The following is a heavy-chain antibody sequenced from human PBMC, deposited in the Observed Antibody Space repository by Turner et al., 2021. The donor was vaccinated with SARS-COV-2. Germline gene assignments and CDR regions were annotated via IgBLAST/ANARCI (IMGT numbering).Heavy chain of an antibody. D-gene: IGHD2-2*01. CDR2: FDPEDGET. V-gene: IGHV1-24*01. CDR1: GYTLTELS. CDR3: ATGYQLRVNWFDP. J-gene: IGHJ5*02. Sequence: QLQLVQSGAEVKKPGASVTVSPKISGYTLTELSTYGVRQAPGKGLEWMGGFDPEDGETIYAQNFQGRVTMTEDTSTDTAYMELSSLRSEDTAVYFCATGYQLRVNWFDPWGQGTLVTVSS.